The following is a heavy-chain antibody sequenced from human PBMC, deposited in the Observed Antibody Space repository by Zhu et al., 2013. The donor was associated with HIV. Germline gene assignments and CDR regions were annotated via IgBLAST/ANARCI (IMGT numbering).Heavy chain of an antibody. J-gene: IGHJ4*02. CDR1: SGSFTGYF. V-gene: IGHV4-34*01. CDR3: ARDGRGVTTTPFDS. D-gene: IGHD4-17*01. CDR2: INHRGAT. Sequence: QVQLQQWGAGVLKPSETLSLTCGVSSGSFTGYFWAWVRQPPGRGLEWIGEINHRGATSYNPSLKGRVTLSVDTSKRQFFLNLNSVTAADSAVYYCARDGRGVTTTPFDSWGQGTLVTVSS.